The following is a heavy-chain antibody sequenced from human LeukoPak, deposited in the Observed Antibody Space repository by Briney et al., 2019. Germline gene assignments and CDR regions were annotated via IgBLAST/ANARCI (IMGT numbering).Heavy chain of an antibody. Sequence: PSQTLSLTCTVSGGSISSGSYYWSWIRQPAGKGLEWIGYIYPRGSTYYNPSLKSRVILSLDKSANQFSLNLSSVTAADTAVYYCARFSPRAMGNYLDFWGQGTLVTVSS. J-gene: IGHJ4*02. V-gene: IGHV4-30-2*01. D-gene: IGHD7-27*01. CDR2: IYPRGST. CDR1: GGSISSGSYY. CDR3: ARFSPRAMGNYLDF.